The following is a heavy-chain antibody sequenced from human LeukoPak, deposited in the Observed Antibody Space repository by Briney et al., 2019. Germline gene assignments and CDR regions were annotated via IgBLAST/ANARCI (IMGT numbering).Heavy chain of an antibody. D-gene: IGHD4/OR15-4a*01. J-gene: IGHJ4*02. CDR3: ASGDYGDPPLNY. Sequence: ASVKVSCKASGYTFTSYDINWVRQATGQGLEWMGWMNPNSGNTGYAQKFQGRVTMTRDTSISTAYMELSRLRSDDTAAYYCASGDYGDPPLNYWGQGTLVTVSS. V-gene: IGHV1-8*01. CDR1: GYTFTSYD. CDR2: MNPNSGNT.